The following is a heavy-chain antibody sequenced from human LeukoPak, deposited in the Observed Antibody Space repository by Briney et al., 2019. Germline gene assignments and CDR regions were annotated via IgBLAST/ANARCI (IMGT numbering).Heavy chain of an antibody. CDR3: AKTLYSYGRPAYYFDY. V-gene: IGHV3-23*01. D-gene: IGHD5-18*01. CDR2: ISGSGGST. CDR1: GFTFSSYA. Sequence: PGGSLRLSCAASGFTFSSYAMSWVRQAPGKGLEWVSAISGSGGSTYYADSVKGRFTISRDNSKNTLYLQMNSLRAEDTAVYYCAKTLYSYGRPAYYFDYWGQGTLVTVSS. J-gene: IGHJ4*02.